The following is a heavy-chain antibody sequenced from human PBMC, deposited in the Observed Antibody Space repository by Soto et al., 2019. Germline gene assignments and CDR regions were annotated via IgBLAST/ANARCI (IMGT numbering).Heavy chain of an antibody. CDR3: AGGVYSYGYGYYYYGMDV. CDR2: IKQDGSEK. J-gene: IGHJ6*02. CDR1: GFTFSSYW. D-gene: IGHD5-18*01. Sequence: EVQLVESGGGLVQPGGSLRLSCAASGFTFSSYWMSWVRQAPGKGLEWVANIKQDGSEKYYVDSVKGRFTISRDNAKNSLYLQMNSLRAEDTAVYYCAGGVYSYGYGYYYYGMDVWGQGTTVTVSS. V-gene: IGHV3-7*01.